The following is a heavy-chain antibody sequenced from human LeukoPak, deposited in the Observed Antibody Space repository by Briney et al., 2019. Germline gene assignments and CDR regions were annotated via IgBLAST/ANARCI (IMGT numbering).Heavy chain of an antibody. D-gene: IGHD3-16*01. V-gene: IGHV3-21*01. Sequence: KTGGSLRLSCAASGLSFSTSTMNWVRQAPGKGLEWVSSISSNSNNLYYADSMKGRFTISRDNAKNALYLQMNSLRAEDTAIYYCARDISIWGPKTRAFDLWGQGTMVTISS. CDR3: ARDISIWGPKTRAFDL. CDR2: ISSNSNNL. CDR1: GLSFSTST. J-gene: IGHJ3*01.